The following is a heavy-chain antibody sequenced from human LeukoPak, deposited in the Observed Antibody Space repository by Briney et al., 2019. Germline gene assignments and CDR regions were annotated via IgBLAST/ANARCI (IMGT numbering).Heavy chain of an antibody. V-gene: IGHV4-59*13. CDR3: ARGLLKGQLHLGYSYYMDV. CDR1: GDSISSYY. Sequence: SSETPSLTCTVSGDSISSYYWSWIRQSPGKGLEWIGYIYYSESTYYNPSLKSRVTTSVDTSKNQFSLKLTSVTAADTAVYYCARGLLKGQLHLGYSYYMDVWGKGTTITVSS. D-gene: IGHD2-2*01. CDR2: IYYSEST. J-gene: IGHJ6*03.